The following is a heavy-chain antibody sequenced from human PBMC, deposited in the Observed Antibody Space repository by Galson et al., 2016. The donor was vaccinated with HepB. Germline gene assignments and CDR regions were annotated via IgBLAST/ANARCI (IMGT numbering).Heavy chain of an antibody. D-gene: IGHD3-10*01. Sequence: YFLNWVRQAPGQGLEWMGWIGPGSGDTKYAQKFQGRVTITRDRSISTVTMELNRLRSDDTAVYYCARSTGFGIRIDYWGQGTQVTVSS. CDR3: ARSTGFGIRIDY. V-gene: IGHV1-2*02. J-gene: IGHJ4*02. CDR1: YF. CDR2: IGPGSGDT.